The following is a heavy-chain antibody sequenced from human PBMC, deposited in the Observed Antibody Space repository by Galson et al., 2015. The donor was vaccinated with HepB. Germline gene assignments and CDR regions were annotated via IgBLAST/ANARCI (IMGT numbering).Heavy chain of an antibody. J-gene: IGHJ3*02. CDR1: GFSFSSYW. CDR3: AKDGPGLDPFDI. Sequence: SLRLSCAGSGFSFSSYWMHWVRQAPGKGLVWVSRINSVGSITNYADSVKGRFTISRDNAKNTLYLQMNSLRVEDTAVYYCAKDGPGLDPFDIWGQGTMVTVSS. V-gene: IGHV3-74*01. D-gene: IGHD3-10*01. CDR2: INSVGSIT.